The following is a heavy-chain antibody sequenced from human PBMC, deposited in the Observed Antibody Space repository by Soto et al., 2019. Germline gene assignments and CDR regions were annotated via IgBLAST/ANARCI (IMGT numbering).Heavy chain of an antibody. D-gene: IGHD3-22*01. Sequence: SETLSLTCTVSGGSISSGDYYWSWIRQPPGKGLEWIGYIYYSGSTYYNPSLKSRVTISVDTSKNQFSLKLSSVTAADTAVYYCARDGSSGSNYTNDAFDIWGQGTMVTV. CDR2: IYYSGST. V-gene: IGHV4-30-4*01. CDR1: GGSISSGDYY. J-gene: IGHJ3*02. CDR3: ARDGSSGSNYTNDAFDI.